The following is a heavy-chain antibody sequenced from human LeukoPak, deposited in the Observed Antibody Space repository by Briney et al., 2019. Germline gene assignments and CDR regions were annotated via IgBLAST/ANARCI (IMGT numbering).Heavy chain of an antibody. D-gene: IGHD1-14*01. CDR2: ISHSGST. V-gene: IGHV4-38-2*02. Sequence: PSETLSLTCTVSGYSISSGYFWGWVRQPPGKGLEWIGTISHSGSTYYSPSLKSRLTISLDTSKNQFSLKLTSVTAADTAVYYCARESVWEPSNFDYWGQGTLVTVSS. CDR3: ARESVWEPSNFDY. CDR1: GYSISSGYF. J-gene: IGHJ4*02.